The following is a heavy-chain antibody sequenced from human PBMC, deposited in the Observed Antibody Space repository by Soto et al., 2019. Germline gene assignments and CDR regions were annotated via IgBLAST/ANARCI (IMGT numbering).Heavy chain of an antibody. V-gene: IGHV3-20*04. J-gene: IGHJ6*02. D-gene: IGHD6-13*01. CDR1: GFTFDDYG. CDR2: INWNGGST. CDR3: ARGSLQGLGGGIVGSWYGFGGMDV. Sequence: EVQLVESGGGVVRPGGSLRLSCAASGFTFDDYGMSWVRQAPGKGLEWVSGINWNGGSTGYADSVKGRFTISRDNAKNSLYLQMNSLRAEDTALYYCARGSLQGLGGGIVGSWYGFGGMDVWGQGTTVTVSS.